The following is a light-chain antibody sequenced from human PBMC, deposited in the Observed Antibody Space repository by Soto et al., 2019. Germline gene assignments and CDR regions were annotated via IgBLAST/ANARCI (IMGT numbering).Light chain of an antibody. V-gene: IGKV3-20*01. CDR2: GAS. CDR3: QQYGSSQT. J-gene: IGKJ1*01. CDR1: QSVSSSY. Sequence: EIVLTQSPCTLSLSPGERATLSCRASQSVSSSYLALYQQKPGQAPRLLIYGASSRATGIPDRFSGSGSGTDFTLTISRLEPEDFAVYYCQQYGSSQTFGQGTKV.